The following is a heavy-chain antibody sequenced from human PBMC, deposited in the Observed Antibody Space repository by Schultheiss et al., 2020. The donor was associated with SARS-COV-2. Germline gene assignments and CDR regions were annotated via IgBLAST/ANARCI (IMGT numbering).Heavy chain of an antibody. J-gene: IGHJ3*02. Sequence: GESLKISCAASGFTFSSYWMSWVRQAPGKGLEWVANIKQDGSEKYYVDSVKGRFTISRDNAKNSLYLQMNSLRAEDTAVYYCARARRGVAFDIWGQGTMVTVSS. CDR1: GFTFSSYW. CDR2: IKQDGSEK. V-gene: IGHV3-7*01. CDR3: ARARRGVAFDI.